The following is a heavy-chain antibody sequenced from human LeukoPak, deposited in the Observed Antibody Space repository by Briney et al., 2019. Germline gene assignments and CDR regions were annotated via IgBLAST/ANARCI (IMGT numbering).Heavy chain of an antibody. CDR3: ASLLQWELQPHFDY. Sequence: SETLSLTCAVYGGSFSGYYWSWIRQPPGKGLEWIGEINHSGSTSYNPSLKSRVTISVDTSKNQFSLKLSSVTAADTAVYYRASLLQWELQPHFDYWGQGTLVTVSS. J-gene: IGHJ4*02. CDR1: GGSFSGYY. D-gene: IGHD1-26*01. V-gene: IGHV4-34*01. CDR2: INHSGST.